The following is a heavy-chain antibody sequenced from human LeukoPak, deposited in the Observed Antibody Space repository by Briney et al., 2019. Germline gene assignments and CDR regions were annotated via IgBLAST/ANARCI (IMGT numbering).Heavy chain of an antibody. CDR3: ARRAPEDSSGYPIDY. CDR2: IYHSGST. D-gene: IGHD3-22*01. V-gene: IGHV4-34*01. J-gene: IGHJ4*02. Sequence: SETLSPTCTVYGGSFSGYYWSWIRQPPGKGLEWIGSIYHSGSTYYNPSLKSRVTISVDTSKNQFSLKLSSVTAADTAVYYCARRAPEDSSGYPIDYWGQGTLVTVSS. CDR1: GGSFSGYY.